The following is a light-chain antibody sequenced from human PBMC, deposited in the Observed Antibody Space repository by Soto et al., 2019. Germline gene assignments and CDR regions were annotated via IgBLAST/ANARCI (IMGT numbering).Light chain of an antibody. CDR2: DAS. V-gene: IGKV1-5*01. Sequence: DIQMTQSPSSLSASVGARVPITCQASQDISNYLNWYQQKPGKAPKLLIYDASSLESGVPSRFSGYGSGAEFTLTITSLQPDDFATYYCQHYNSNPWTFGQGTKVDIK. J-gene: IGKJ1*01. CDR3: QHYNSNPWT. CDR1: QDISNY.